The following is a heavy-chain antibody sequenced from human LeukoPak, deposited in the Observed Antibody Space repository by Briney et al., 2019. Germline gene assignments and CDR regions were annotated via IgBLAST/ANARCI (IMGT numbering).Heavy chain of an antibody. J-gene: IGHJ4*02. CDR3: AKSGGVVAASVYYFDY. V-gene: IGHV3-30*02. D-gene: IGHD2-15*01. Sequence: PGGSLRLSCAASGFTFSSYGMHWVRQAPGKGLEWVAFIRYDGSNKYYADSVKGRFTISRDNSKNTLYLQMSSLRAEDTAVYYCAKSGGVVAASVYYFDYWGQGTLVTVSS. CDR2: IRYDGSNK. CDR1: GFTFSSYG.